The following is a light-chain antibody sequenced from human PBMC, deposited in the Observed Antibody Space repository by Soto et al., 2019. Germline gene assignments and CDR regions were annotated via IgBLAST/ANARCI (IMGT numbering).Light chain of an antibody. CDR2: GAS. CDR3: QQYGSSPPTT. Sequence: EIVLTQSPGTLSLSPGERATLSCRASQSVSSNYLAWYQQKPGQSPRLLIYGASSRATGIPDRFSGSGSGTDFTLTISRLEPEDFAVSYCQQYGSSPPTTFGQGTKVEIK. CDR1: QSVSSNY. J-gene: IGKJ1*01. V-gene: IGKV3-20*01.